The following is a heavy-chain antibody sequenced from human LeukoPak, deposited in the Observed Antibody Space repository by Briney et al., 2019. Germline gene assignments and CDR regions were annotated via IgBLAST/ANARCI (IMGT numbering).Heavy chain of an antibody. D-gene: IGHD1-1*01. J-gene: IGHJ4*02. CDR2: IKNKANSDTS. CDR3: VRDGRTSFDY. CDR1: GYTFTDYY. Sequence: GGSLRLSCAASGYTFTDYYMEWVRQAPGKGLEWVARIKNKANSDTSDYAASVRGRFTISRDDSKNSLYLQMNSLKTEDTAVYYCVRDGRTSFDYWGLGTLVTVSS. V-gene: IGHV3-72*01.